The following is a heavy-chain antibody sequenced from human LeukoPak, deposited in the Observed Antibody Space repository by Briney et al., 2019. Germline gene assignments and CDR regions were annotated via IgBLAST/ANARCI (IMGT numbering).Heavy chain of an antibody. CDR3: AKDPTRDGYNSLFDY. D-gene: IGHD5-24*01. CDR2: IRYDGSNK. J-gene: IGHJ4*02. CDR1: GFTFSSYG. V-gene: IGHV3-30*02. Sequence: PGGSLRLSCAASGFTFSSYGMHWVRQAPGKGLAWVAFIRYDGSNKYYADSVKGRFTISRDNSKNTLYLQMNSLRAEDTAVYYCAKDPTRDGYNSLFDYWGQGTLVTVSS.